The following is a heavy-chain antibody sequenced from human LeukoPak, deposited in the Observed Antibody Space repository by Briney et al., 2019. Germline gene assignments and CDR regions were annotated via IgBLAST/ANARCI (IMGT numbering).Heavy chain of an antibody. D-gene: IGHD5-24*01. CDR1: GFTFSSYW. CDR2: IKQDGSEK. CDR3: AKDGVEMATTFDY. V-gene: IGHV3-7*01. J-gene: IGHJ4*02. Sequence: GSLRLSCAASGFTFSSYWMSWVRQAPGKGLEWVANIKQDGSEKYYVDSVKGRFTISKDNSKNTLYLQMNSLRAEDTAVYYCAKDGVEMATTFDYWGQGTLVTVSS.